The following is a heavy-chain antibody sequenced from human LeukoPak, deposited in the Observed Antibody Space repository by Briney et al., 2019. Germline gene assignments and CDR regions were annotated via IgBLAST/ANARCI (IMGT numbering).Heavy chain of an antibody. CDR1: GGSISSGGYS. Sequence: SETLSLTCAVSGGSISSGGYSWSWIRQPPGKGLEWIGYIYHSGSTYYNPSLKNRVTISVDRSKNQFSLKLSSVTAADTAVYYCARGVHYGSGSYRPYFDYWGQGTLVTVSS. J-gene: IGHJ4*02. V-gene: IGHV4-30-2*01. CDR2: IYHSGST. CDR3: ARGVHYGSGSYRPYFDY. D-gene: IGHD3-10*01.